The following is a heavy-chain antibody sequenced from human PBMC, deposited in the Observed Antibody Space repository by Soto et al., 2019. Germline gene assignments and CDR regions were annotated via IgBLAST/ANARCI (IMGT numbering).Heavy chain of an antibody. V-gene: IGHV1-69*08. Sequence: QVQLVQSGAEVKKPGSSVKVSCKASGGTFSSYTISWVRQAPGQGLEWMGRIIPILGIANYAQKFQGRVTITADKSTSTAYMELSSLRSEDTAVYYCAREKDIVGLPSSISWFDPWGQGTLVTVSS. CDR1: GGTFSSYT. CDR2: IIPILGIA. D-gene: IGHD2-2*01. CDR3: AREKDIVGLPSSISWFDP. J-gene: IGHJ5*02.